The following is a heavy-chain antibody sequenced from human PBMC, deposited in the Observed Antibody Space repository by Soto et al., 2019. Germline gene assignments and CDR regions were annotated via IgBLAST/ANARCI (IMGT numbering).Heavy chain of an antibody. J-gene: IGHJ4*02. V-gene: IGHV1-69*02. CDR3: ARGVDIVATPQFDY. Sequence: QVQLVQSGAEVKKPGSSVKVSCKASGGTFSSYTISWVRQAPGQGLEWMGRIIPILGIANYAQKFQGRVTITADKSTSTAYMELSSLRSEDTAVYYCARGVDIVATPQFDYWGQGTLVTVSS. D-gene: IGHD5-12*01. CDR2: IIPILGIA. CDR1: GGTFSSYT.